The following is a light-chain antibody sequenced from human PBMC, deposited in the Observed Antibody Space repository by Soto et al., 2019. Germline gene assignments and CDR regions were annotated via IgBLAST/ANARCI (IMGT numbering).Light chain of an antibody. CDR1: QGIISY. CDR3: QQYYSYPLT. J-gene: IGKJ5*01. V-gene: IGKV1-8*01. CDR2: AAS. Sequence: AIRMTQSPSSFSASTGDRVTIAFRASQGIISYLAWYQQKPGKAPKLLIYAASTLQSGVPSRFSGSGSGTDFTLTISCLQSEDFATYYCQQYYSYPLTFGQGTRLEI.